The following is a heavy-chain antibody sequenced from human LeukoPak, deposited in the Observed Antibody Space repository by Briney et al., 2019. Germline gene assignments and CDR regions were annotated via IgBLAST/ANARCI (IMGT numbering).Heavy chain of an antibody. Sequence: SETLSLTCTVSGGSISSYYWSWIRQPPGKGLEWIGYIYYSGSTNYNPSLESRVTISVDTSKNQFSLKLSSVTAADTGVYYCARDSPHSGRVDWGQGTLVTVSS. CDR1: GGSISSYY. CDR3: ARDSPHSGRVD. CDR2: IYYSGST. V-gene: IGHV4-59*01. J-gene: IGHJ4*02. D-gene: IGHD1-26*01.